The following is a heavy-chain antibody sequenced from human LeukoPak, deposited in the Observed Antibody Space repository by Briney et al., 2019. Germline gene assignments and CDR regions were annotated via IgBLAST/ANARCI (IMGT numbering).Heavy chain of an antibody. CDR3: ARVPNWDSSGYYYGTSYWYFDL. CDR1: GFTVSSNY. Sequence: GGSLRLSCAASGFTVSSNYMSWVRQAPGKGLEWVSVIYSGGGTYYADSVKGRFTISRDNSKNTLYLQMNSLRAEDTAVYYCARVPNWDSSGYYYGTSYWYFDLWGRGTLVTVSS. D-gene: IGHD3-22*01. CDR2: IYSGGGT. J-gene: IGHJ2*01. V-gene: IGHV3-53*01.